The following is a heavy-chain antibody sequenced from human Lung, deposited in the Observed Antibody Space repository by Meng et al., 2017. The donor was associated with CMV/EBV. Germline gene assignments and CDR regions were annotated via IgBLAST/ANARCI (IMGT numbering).Heavy chain of an antibody. CDR1: GFTVSSNY. CDR3: ARDRRGDSSGYVFGTGYFDL. Sequence: GESLKISCAASGFTVSSNYMNWVRQAPGKGLEWVSVIYSGGITYYADSVKGRFTISRDNSKNTLYLQMNSLRAEDTAVYYCARDRRGDSSGYVFGTGYFDLWGRGTXVNVSS. J-gene: IGHJ2*01. D-gene: IGHD3-22*01. CDR2: IYSGGIT. V-gene: IGHV3-53*01.